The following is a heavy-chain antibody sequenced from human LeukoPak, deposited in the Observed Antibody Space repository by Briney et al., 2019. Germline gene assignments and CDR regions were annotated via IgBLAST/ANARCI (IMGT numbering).Heavy chain of an antibody. CDR2: INPYSGDT. D-gene: IGHD6-13*01. CDR3: ARDQGSLTRSWYTGY. CDR1: GYTFTGYH. Sequence: GASVKVSCKASGYTFTGYHIHLVRQAPGQGLEWMGRINPYSGDTNFAQQFQGRVTMTRDTSITTAYMDLSSLTPDDTAVYFCARDQGSLTRSWYTGYWGQGTQVTVSS. J-gene: IGHJ4*02. V-gene: IGHV1-2*06.